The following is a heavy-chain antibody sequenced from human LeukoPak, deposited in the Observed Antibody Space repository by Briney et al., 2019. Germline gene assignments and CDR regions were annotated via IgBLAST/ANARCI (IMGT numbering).Heavy chain of an antibody. D-gene: IGHD2-2*01. V-gene: IGHV1-18*01. CDR3: ARDCSSTSCYSWHYYYYGMDV. CDR1: GYTFTSYG. Sequence: ASVKVSCKASGYTFTSYGISWVRQAPGQGLEWMGWISAYNGNTNYAQKLQGRVTMTTDTSTGTAYMELRSLRSDDTAVYYCARDCSSTSCYSWHYYYYGMDVWGQGTTVTVSS. J-gene: IGHJ6*02. CDR2: ISAYNGNT.